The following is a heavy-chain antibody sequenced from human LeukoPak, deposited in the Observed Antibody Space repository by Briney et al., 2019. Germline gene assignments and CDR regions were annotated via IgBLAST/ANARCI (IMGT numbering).Heavy chain of an antibody. J-gene: IGHJ6*03. Sequence: GGSLRLSCAASGFIFSSFGMHWVRQAPGKGLEWVGFIRSKAYGGTTEYAASVKCRFTISRDDSKSIAYLQMNSLKTEDTAVYYCRISGWSPRYYYYMDVWGKGTTVTISS. V-gene: IGHV3-49*04. CDR1: GFIFSSFG. D-gene: IGHD6-19*01. CDR2: IRSKAYGGTT. CDR3: RISGWSPRYYYYMDV.